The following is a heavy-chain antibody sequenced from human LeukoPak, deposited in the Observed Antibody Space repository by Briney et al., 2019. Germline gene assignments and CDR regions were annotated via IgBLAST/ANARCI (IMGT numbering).Heavy chain of an antibody. J-gene: IGHJ4*02. CDR1: GGSMKPYH. V-gene: IGHV4-59*08. CDR3: AGAVSGRFDY. Sequence: PSGDPSLPCPGSGGSMKPYHWGWVRGPPGEGLEWTGYIYYSGSTNYNPSLKSRVTISVDTSKNQFSLKLSSVTAADTAIYYCAGAVSGRFDYWGQGTLVTVSS. CDR2: IYYSGST. D-gene: IGHD6-19*01.